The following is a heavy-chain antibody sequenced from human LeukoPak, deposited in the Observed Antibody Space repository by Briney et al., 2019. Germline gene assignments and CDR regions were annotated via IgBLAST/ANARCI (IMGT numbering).Heavy chain of an antibody. CDR1: GFTFDDYA. CDR3: AKDRGSNGWHGIDY. J-gene: IGHJ4*02. V-gene: IGHV3-9*01. Sequence: PGGSLRLSCAASGFTFDDYAMHWVRQAPGKGLEWVAGIIWNSGDLGYADSVKGRFTISRDNAKNSLYLQMNSLRPEDTALYYCAKDRGSNGWHGIDYWGQGTLVTVSS. D-gene: IGHD6-19*01. CDR2: IIWNSGDL.